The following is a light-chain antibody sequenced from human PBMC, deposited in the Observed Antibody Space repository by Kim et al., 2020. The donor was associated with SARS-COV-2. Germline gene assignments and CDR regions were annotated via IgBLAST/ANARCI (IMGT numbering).Light chain of an antibody. Sequence: QKVTISFSGSRSNIGVNSVSWYQHLPGIAPKLLIYDNDKRPSGIPDRFSGSKSGTSATLDITGLQTGDEADYYCGTWDASLSAGGVFGGGTQLTVL. CDR2: DND. V-gene: IGLV1-51*01. CDR3: GTWDASLSAGGV. CDR1: RSNIGVNS. J-gene: IGLJ3*02.